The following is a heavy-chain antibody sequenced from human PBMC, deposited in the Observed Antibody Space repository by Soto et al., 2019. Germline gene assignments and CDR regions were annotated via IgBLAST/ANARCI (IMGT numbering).Heavy chain of an antibody. CDR2: ISDSGGST. Sequence: KGLEWVSAISDSGGSTYSADSVKGRFTISSDNARNTLYLQMNSLRAEDTVVYFFTADDGSRGCNTGLELWGHGTSVTVSP. D-gene: IGHD1-7*01. J-gene: IGHJ4*01. CDR3: TADDGSRGCNTGLEL. V-gene: IGHV3-23*01.